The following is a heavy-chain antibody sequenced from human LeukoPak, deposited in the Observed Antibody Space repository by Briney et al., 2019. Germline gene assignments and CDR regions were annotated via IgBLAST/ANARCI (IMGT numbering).Heavy chain of an antibody. CDR2: IYYSGST. V-gene: IGHV4-39*01. CDR3: ARGYCSGGSCFGWFDP. D-gene: IGHD2-15*01. J-gene: IGHJ5*02. Sequence: SETLSLTCTVSGGSISTSSYYWGWIRQPPGKGLEWIGSIYYSGSTYYNPSLKSRVTISVDTSKNRFPLKLSSVTAADTAVYYCARGYCSGGSCFGWFDPWGQGTLVTVSS. CDR1: GGSISTSSYY.